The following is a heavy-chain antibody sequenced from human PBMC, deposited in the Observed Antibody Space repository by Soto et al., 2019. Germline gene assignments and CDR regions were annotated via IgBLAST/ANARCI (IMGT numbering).Heavy chain of an antibody. Sequence: QVQLQESGPGLVKPSQTLSLTCTVSGGSISSGDYYWSWIRQPPGKGLEWIGCIDYSGSNYYNPSLKSRVTISVDTSKNHFSLKLSSVTAADTAVYYCVGTPRTIKVFLRGVSAEYFQHWGQGTLVTVSS. CDR3: VGTPRTIKVFLRGVSAEYFQH. V-gene: IGHV4-30-4*01. D-gene: IGHD3-9*01. J-gene: IGHJ1*01. CDR2: IDYSGSN. CDR1: GGSISSGDYY.